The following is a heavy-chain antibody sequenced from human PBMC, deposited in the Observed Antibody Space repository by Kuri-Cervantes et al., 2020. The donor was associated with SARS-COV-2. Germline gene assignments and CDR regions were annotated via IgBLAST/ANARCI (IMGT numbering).Heavy chain of an antibody. CDR3: ARHLCSSTSCYGAEWFDP. V-gene: IGHV4-34*01. CDR2: INHSGST. J-gene: IGHJ5*02. D-gene: IGHD2-2*01. Sequence: SETLSLTCAVYGGSFSGYYWSWIRQPPGKGLEWIGEINHSGSTNYNPSLKSRVTISVDTSKSQFSLKLSSVTAADTAVYYCARHLCSSTSCYGAEWFDPWGQGTLVTVSS. CDR1: GGSFSGYY.